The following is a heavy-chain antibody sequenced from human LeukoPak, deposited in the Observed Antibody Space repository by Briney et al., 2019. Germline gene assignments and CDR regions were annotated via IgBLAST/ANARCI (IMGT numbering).Heavy chain of an antibody. CDR1: GFTFSSYA. CDR3: ARGYGRITIFGVVITVPSYYYGMDV. V-gene: IGHV3-30*09. J-gene: IGHJ6*02. Sequence: GGSLRLSCAASGFTFSSYAMHWVRQAPGKGLEWVAVISYDGSNKYYADSVKGRFAISRDNSKNTLYLQMNSLRAEDTAVYYCARGYGRITIFGVVITVPSYYYGMDVWGQGTTVTVSS. CDR2: ISYDGSNK. D-gene: IGHD3-3*01.